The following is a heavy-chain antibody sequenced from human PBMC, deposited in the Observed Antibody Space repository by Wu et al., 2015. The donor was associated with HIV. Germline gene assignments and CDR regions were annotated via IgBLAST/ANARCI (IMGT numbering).Heavy chain of an antibody. Sequence: QVQLEQSGAEVKKPGSSVKVSCKSSGGNFRSYALNWVRQAPGHGLEWMGRIIPIFGTPDYAQKFQDRVTITADESTNTAYMELSSLRSDDTAVYYCARGSGSSGWSFDYWGQGTLVTVSS. D-gene: IGHD6-19*01. CDR2: IIPIFGTP. J-gene: IGHJ4*02. V-gene: IGHV1-69*13. CDR3: ARGSGSSGWSFDY. CDR1: GGNFRSYA.